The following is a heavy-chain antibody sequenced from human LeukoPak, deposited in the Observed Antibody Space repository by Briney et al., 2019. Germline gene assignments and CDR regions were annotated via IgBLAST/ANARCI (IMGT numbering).Heavy chain of an antibody. D-gene: IGHD3-16*02. CDR3: ARVRYDYVWGSYRKNNWFDP. J-gene: IGHJ5*02. CDR1: GFTFSSYA. V-gene: IGHV3-53*01. CDR2: IYSGGST. Sequence: PGGSLRLSCAASGFTFSSYAMSWVRQAPGKGLEWVSVIYSGGSTYYADSVKGRFTISRDNSKNTLYLQMNSLRAEDTAVYYCARVRYDYVWGSYRKNNWFDPWGQGTLVTVSS.